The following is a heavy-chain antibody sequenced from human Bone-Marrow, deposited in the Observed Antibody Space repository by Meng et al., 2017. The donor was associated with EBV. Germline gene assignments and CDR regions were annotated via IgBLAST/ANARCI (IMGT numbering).Heavy chain of an antibody. Sequence: HVQLVQAAAEGKKSGSSVKVSGKTSRGPFRYYAISWVRQAPGQGLEWLGGFLPRLGAPNYAQKFHGRVKITADESTSTHYMDLSSLRSEDTAIYYCASESGRGYTPDYWGQGTLVTVSS. D-gene: IGHD3-10*01. CDR1: RGPFRYYA. CDR2: FLPRLGAP. V-gene: IGHV1-69*01. J-gene: IGHJ4*02. CDR3: ASESGRGYTPDY.